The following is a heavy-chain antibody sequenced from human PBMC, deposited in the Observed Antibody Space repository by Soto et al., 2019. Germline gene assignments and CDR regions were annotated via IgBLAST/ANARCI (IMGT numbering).Heavy chain of an antibody. CDR1: GFTFSSYA. CDR3: AKDQDYYDSSGYYNNWFDP. J-gene: IGHJ5*02. CDR2: ISGSGGST. D-gene: IGHD3-22*01. V-gene: IGHV3-23*01. Sequence: PGGSLRLSCAASGFTFSSYAMSWFRQAPGKGPEWVSAISGSGGSTYYADSVKGRFTISRDNSKNTLYLQMNSLRAEDTAVYYCAKDQDYYDSSGYYNNWFDPWGQGTLVTVSS.